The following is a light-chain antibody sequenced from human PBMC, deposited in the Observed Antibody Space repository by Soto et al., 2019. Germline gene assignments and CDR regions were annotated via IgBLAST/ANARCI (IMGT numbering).Light chain of an antibody. CDR3: CSSARSGTPYV. V-gene: IGLV2-23*01. CDR1: SSNIGSYNL. Sequence: QSALTQPASVSGSLGQSITISCIGTSSNIGSYNLVSWYQHQPGKAPKIMIFEGSKRPSGVSNRFSGSRSSNTASLTISGLQAEDEAEYYCCSSARSGTPYVFGSGTKLTVL. J-gene: IGLJ1*01. CDR2: EGS.